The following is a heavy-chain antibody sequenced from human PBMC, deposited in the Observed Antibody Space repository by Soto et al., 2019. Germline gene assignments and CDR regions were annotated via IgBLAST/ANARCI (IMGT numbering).Heavy chain of an antibody. D-gene: IGHD3-22*01. CDR3: ARDGSYYDSSGYWVNWFDP. V-gene: IGHV3-21*01. CDR1: GFTFSSYS. J-gene: IGHJ5*02. Sequence: GGSLRLSCAASGFTFSSYSMNWVRQAPGKGLEWVSSISSSSSYIYYADSVKGRFTISRDNAKNSRYLQMNSLRAEDTAVYYCARDGSYYDSSGYWVNWFDPWGQGTLVTVSS. CDR2: ISSSSSYI.